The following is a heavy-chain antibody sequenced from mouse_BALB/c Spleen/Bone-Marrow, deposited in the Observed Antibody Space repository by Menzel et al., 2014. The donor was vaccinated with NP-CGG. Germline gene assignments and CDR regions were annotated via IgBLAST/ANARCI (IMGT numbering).Heavy chain of an antibody. J-gene: IGHJ1*01. CDR3: ARVTTDWYFDV. Sequence: EVKLMESGPELVKPGASVKISCKASGYSFTGYFMNWVIQSHGKSLEWIGRINPYNGDSFYNQKFKGKATLTVDKSSSTAHMELRSLASEDSAVYYCARVTTDWYFDVWGAGTTATVSS. V-gene: IGHV1-20*02. CDR1: GYSFTGYF. D-gene: IGHD1-1*01. CDR2: INPYNGDS.